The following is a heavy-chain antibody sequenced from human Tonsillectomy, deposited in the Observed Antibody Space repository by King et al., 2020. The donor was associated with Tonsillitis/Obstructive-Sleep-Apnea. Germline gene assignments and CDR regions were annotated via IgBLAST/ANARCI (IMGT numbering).Heavy chain of an antibody. CDR3: AGGGIGYSSSSGYYYYMDV. CDR1: GYTFTGYY. V-gene: IGHV1-2*06. D-gene: IGHD6-6*01. J-gene: IGHJ6*03. CDR2: INPNSGGT. Sequence: QLVQSGAEVKKPGASVKVSCKASGYTFTGYYMHWVRQAPGQGLEWMGRINPNSGGTNYAQKFQGRVTMTRDTSISTAYMELSRLRSDDTAVYDCAGGGIGYSSSSGYYYYMDVWGKGTTVTVSS.